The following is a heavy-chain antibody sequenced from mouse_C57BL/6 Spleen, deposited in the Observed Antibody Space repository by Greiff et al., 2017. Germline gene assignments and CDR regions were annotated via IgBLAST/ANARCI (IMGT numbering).Heavy chain of an antibody. D-gene: IGHD1-2*01. CDR1: GYTFTEYT. J-gene: IGHJ3*01. CDR2: FYPGSGSI. V-gene: IGHV1-62-2*01. Sequence: VQLVESGAELVKPGASVKLSCKASGYTFTEYTIHWVKQRSGQGLEWIGWFYPGSGSIKYNEKFKDKATLTADKSSSTVYMELSRLTSEDSAVYFCASHEEDGAWFAYWGQGTLVTVSA. CDR3: ASHEEDGAWFAY.